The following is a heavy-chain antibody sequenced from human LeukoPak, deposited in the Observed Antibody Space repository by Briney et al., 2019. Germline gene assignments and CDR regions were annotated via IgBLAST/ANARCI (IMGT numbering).Heavy chain of an antibody. V-gene: IGHV1-2*02. CDR1: GYTFTGYY. Sequence: ASVKVSCKASGYTFTGYYMHWVRQAPGQGLEWMGWINPNSGGTNYAQKFQGRVTMTRDTSISTAYMELSRLRSDDTAVYYCARVLGDDAYYYYYMDVWGKGTTVTVSS. J-gene: IGHJ6*03. CDR3: ARVLGDDAYYYYYMDV. CDR2: INPNSGGT. D-gene: IGHD2-21*02.